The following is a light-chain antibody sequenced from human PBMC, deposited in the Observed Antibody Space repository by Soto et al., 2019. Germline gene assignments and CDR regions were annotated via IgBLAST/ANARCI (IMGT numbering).Light chain of an antibody. J-gene: IGKJ2*01. CDR2: AAS. V-gene: IGKV1-6*01. Sequence: AIQMTQSPPSLSASVGDRVIITCRASQDIRVDVGWLQQRPGHAPNLLIYAASTLHTGVPSTFAGSWSGTYFTLTINDLQPEDVATYCCLQDYDFPYTFGQGIKLEI. CDR3: LQDYDFPYT. CDR1: QDIRVD.